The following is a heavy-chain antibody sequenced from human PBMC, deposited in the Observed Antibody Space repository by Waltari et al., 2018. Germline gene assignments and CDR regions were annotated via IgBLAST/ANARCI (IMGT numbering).Heavy chain of an antibody. V-gene: IGHV4-34*01. CDR1: VGSFSGFS. CDR2: NNHSRSN. J-gene: IGHJ6*02. CDR3: AKGPHRNRLQLKSYYYGMDV. Sequence: QVQLQQWGAGLLKPSETLSLTCAVYVGSFSGFSWTWIRQPPGKGREWIGENNHSRSNNHNPSLRSRVTISVDTSKKQVSLKLSSVTAADTAVYYCAKGPHRNRLQLKSYYYGMDVWGQGTTVSVSS. D-gene: IGHD5-12*01.